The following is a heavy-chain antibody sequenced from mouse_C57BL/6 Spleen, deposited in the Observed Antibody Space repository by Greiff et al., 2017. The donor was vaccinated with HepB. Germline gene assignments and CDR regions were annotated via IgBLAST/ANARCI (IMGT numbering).Heavy chain of an antibody. CDR2: IDPSDSYT. CDR3: ARSGYYGSSSFFDY. J-gene: IGHJ2*01. D-gene: IGHD1-1*01. Sequence: QVQLQQPGAELVRPGTSVKLSCKASGYTFTSYWMHWVKQRPGQGLEWIGVIDPSDSYTNYNQKFKGKATLTVDTSSSTAYMQLSSLTSEDSAVYYCARSGYYGSSSFFDYWGQGTTLTVSS. V-gene: IGHV1-59*01. CDR1: GYTFTSYW.